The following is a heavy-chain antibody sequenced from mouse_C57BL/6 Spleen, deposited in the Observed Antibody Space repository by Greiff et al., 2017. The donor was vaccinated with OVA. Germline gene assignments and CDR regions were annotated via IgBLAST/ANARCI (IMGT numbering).Heavy chain of an antibody. J-gene: IGHJ3*01. Sequence: EVQLVESGGGLVQPKGSLKLSCAASGFTFNTYAMHWVRQAPGKGLEWVARIRSKSSNYATYYADSVKDRFTISRDDSQSMLYLQMNNLKTEDTAMYYCVRDPFYYDYSWFAYWGQGTLVTVSA. CDR1: GFTFNTYA. CDR3: VRDPFYYDYSWFAY. V-gene: IGHV10-3*01. D-gene: IGHD2-4*01. CDR2: IRSKSSNYAT.